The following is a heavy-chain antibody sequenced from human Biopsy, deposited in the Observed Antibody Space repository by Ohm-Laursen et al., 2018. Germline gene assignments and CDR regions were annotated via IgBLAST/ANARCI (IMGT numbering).Heavy chain of an antibody. CDR3: ARRGSGGRSFDY. CDR2: ISNSGNT. CDR1: GGSISSSY. D-gene: IGHD2-15*01. V-gene: IGHV4-59*08. J-gene: IGHJ4*02. Sequence: SQTLSLTCAVSGGSISSSYWSWIRQAPGKGLEWIGFISNSGNTNYNPSLKSRVTISADTSKNQFSLKLGSVTVADTAVFYCARRGSGGRSFDYWGQGSLVTVSS.